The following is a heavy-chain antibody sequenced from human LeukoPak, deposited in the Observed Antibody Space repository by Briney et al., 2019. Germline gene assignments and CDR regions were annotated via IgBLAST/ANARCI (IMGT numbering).Heavy chain of an antibody. V-gene: IGHV1-2*02. CDR2: INPNSGGT. J-gene: IGHJ4*02. Sequence: ASVKVSCKASGYTFTGFYMHWVRQAPVQGLEWMGWINPNSGGTNYAQRFQGRVTMTRDTSISTAYMELSRLTSDDTAVYYCAREPPRITVAGTPDYWGQGTLVTVSS. D-gene: IGHD6-19*01. CDR1: GYTFTGFY. CDR3: AREPPRITVAGTPDY.